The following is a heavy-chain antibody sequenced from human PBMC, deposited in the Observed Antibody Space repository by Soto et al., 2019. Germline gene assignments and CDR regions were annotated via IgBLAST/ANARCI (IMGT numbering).Heavy chain of an antibody. CDR3: ARDTVLTGMFDL. CDR1: GGSIGSYH. D-gene: IGHD4-17*01. Sequence: SETLSLTCTVSGGSIGSYHWSWVRQPPGKGLEWIASVYYTGTTNYSPSLGSRVTISIDAPENQISPKLTSVTAADTAFYYCARDTVLTGMFDLWGQGTLVTVSS. J-gene: IGHJ5*02. V-gene: IGHV4-59*01. CDR2: VYYTGTT.